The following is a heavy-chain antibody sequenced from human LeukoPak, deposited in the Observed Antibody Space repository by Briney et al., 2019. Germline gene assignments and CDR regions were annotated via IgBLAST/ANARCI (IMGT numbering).Heavy chain of an antibody. CDR3: ARAQSGSYLGNWFDP. V-gene: IGHV1-18*04. CDR1: GYIFTGYY. J-gene: IGHJ5*02. D-gene: IGHD1-26*01. Sequence: ASVNVSCKASGYIFTGYYMHWVRQAPGQWLEWMGWISAYNGNTNYAQKLQGRVTMTRDTSTSTVYMELSSLRSEDTAVYYCARAQSGSYLGNWFDPWGQGTLVTVSS. CDR2: ISAYNGNT.